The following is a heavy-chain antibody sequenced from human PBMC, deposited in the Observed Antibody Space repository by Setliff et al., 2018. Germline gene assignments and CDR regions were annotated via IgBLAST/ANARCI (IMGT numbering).Heavy chain of an antibody. CDR1: GYTLTELS. CDR2: FDPEDGET. D-gene: IGHD1-26*01. V-gene: IGHV1-24*01. J-gene: IGHJ4*02. CDR3: ATQPLQWELLGFDY. Sequence: ASVKVSCKVSGYTLTELSMHWVRQAPGKGLERMGGFDPEDGETIYAQKFQGRATMTEDTSTDTAYMELSSLRSEDTAVYYCATQPLQWELLGFDYWGQGTLVTVSS.